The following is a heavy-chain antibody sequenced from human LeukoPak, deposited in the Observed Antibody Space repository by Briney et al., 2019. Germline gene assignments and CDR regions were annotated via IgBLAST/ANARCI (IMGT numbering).Heavy chain of an antibody. J-gene: IGHJ4*02. CDR1: GFTFSSYA. CDR2: ISDSGDST. D-gene: IGHD4-17*01. V-gene: IGHV3-23*01. Sequence: GGSLRLSCAASGFTFSSYAMSSVRQAPGKGLEWVSGISDSGDSTYYADSVKGRFTISRDNSKNTLSVQMNSLRAEDTAVYYCAKAIDIYGDYVPFDYWGQGALVTVSS. CDR3: AKAIDIYGDYVPFDY.